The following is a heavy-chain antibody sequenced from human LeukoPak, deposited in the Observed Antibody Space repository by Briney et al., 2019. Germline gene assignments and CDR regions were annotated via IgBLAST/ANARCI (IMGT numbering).Heavy chain of an antibody. V-gene: IGHV3-21*01. CDR3: TRDYWFDS. CDR1: AFTFNIYP. CDR2: ISTTSAFM. J-gene: IGHJ5*01. Sequence: GGSLRLSCAASAFTFNIYPMHWVRQAPGKGLEWVSTISTTSAFMYYADSVKGRYSISRDNAKDSLYLQMNSLRAEDTAVYYCTRDYWFDSWGQGTLVTVSS.